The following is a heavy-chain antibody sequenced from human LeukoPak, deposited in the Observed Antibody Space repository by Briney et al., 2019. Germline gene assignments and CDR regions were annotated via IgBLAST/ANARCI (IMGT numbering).Heavy chain of an antibody. V-gene: IGHV1-69*05. J-gene: IGHJ4*02. CDR1: GGTFITYT. Sequence: GASVKVSCKASGGTFITYTINWVRQAPGQGLEWMGGIIPIFGTANYAQKFQGRVTVTTDDSTSTAFMELSSLRSEDTAVYYCATYMLRDNWNVHTFDFWGQGTLVTVSS. D-gene: IGHD1-1*01. CDR3: ATYMLRDNWNVHTFDF. CDR2: IIPIFGTA.